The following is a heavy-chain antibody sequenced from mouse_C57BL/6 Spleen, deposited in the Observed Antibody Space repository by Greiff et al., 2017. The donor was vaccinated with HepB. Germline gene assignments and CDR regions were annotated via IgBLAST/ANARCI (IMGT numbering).Heavy chain of an antibody. CDR2: IYPGDGDT. CDR3: ARADYGSSSYFDV. V-gene: IGHV1-82*01. D-gene: IGHD1-1*01. Sequence: VQLQQSGPELVKPGASVKISCKASGYAFSSSWMNWVKQRPGKGLEWIGRIYPGDGDTNYNGKFKGKATLTADKSSSTAYMQLSSLTSEDSAVYFCARADYGSSSYFDVWGTGTTVTVSS. J-gene: IGHJ1*03. CDR1: GYAFSSSW.